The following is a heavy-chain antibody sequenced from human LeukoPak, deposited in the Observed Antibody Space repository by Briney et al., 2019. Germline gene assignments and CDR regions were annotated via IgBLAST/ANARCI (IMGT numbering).Heavy chain of an antibody. D-gene: IGHD5-18*01. CDR2: IYYSGST. V-gene: IGHV4-39*01. CDR1: GGSISSYY. CDR3: ASGYSYGYPTRSVDY. J-gene: IGHJ4*02. Sequence: SETLSLTCTVSGGSISSYYWGWIRQPPGKGLEWIGSIYYSGSTYYSPSLKSRVTISVDTSKNQFSLKLSSVTAADTAVYYCASGYSYGYPTRSVDYWGQGTLVTVSS.